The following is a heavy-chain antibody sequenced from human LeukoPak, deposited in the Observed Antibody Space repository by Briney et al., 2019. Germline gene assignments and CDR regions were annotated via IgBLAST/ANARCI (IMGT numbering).Heavy chain of an antibody. V-gene: IGHV1-2*02. CDR1: GYTFTSYY. CDR2: INPKTGVP. CDR3: ARDRGLGPGDFDY. J-gene: IGHJ4*02. Sequence: ASVKVSCKASGYTFTSYYMRWVRQAPRQGLEWMGWINPKTGVPNYAQKFQGRVTMTSDTSVRAASMELSSLRSDDTAVYYCARDRGLGPGDFDYWGQGTLVTVSS. D-gene: IGHD3-16*01.